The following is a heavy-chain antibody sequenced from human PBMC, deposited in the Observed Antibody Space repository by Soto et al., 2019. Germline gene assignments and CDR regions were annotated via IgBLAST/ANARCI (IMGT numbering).Heavy chain of an antibody. Sequence: SLRLSCAASGFTFSSYAMSWVRQAPGKGLEWVSAISGSGGSTYYADSVKGRFTISRDNSKNTLYLQMNSLRAEDTAVYYCAKFRGPTVTTYYFDYWGQGTLVTVSS. D-gene: IGHD4-17*01. CDR2: ISGSGGST. CDR1: GFTFSSYA. CDR3: AKFRGPTVTTYYFDY. V-gene: IGHV3-23*01. J-gene: IGHJ4*02.